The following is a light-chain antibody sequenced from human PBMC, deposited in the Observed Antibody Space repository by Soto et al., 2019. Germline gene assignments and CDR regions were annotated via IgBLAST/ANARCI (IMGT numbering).Light chain of an antibody. CDR3: QYYGSSPWT. CDR2: SAF. CDR1: QSVSSNY. J-gene: IGKJ1*01. V-gene: IGKV3-20*01. Sequence: EIVLTQSPGTLSLSPGERGTLSCRASQSVSSNYLAWYQQKPGQAPRHLIYSAFSRPTGIPDRFSGSGSGTDFTLTISRLEPEDFAVYYCQYYGSSPWTFGQGTKVEIK.